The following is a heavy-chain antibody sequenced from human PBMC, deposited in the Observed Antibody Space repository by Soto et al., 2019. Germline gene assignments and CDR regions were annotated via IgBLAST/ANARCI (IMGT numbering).Heavy chain of an antibody. CDR2: IYTSGTT. CDR1: GGSISSYY. J-gene: IGHJ4*02. V-gene: IGHV4-4*07. D-gene: IGHD1-1*01. Sequence: QVQLQESGPGLVKPSETLSLTCSVSGGSISSYYWTWIRQPAGKGLEWIGRIYTSGTTNYNPSLESRVTMSVDTSENQFALRLSSVTAADTAVYYCARGRGSTGTTYYFDYWGQGTLVTVSS. CDR3: ARGRGSTGTTYYFDY.